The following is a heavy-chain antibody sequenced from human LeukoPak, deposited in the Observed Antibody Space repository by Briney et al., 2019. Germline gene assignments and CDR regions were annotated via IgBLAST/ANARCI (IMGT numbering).Heavy chain of an antibody. Sequence: GGSLRLSCAASGFTFSSYWMSWVRQAPGKGLEWVANIKQDGSEKYYVDSVKGRFTISRDNSKNTLYLQMNSLRAEDTAVYYCARDGTISNYYDSSGYYYPLDYWGQGTLVTVSS. CDR2: IKQDGSEK. CDR3: ARDGTISNYYDSSGYYYPLDY. D-gene: IGHD3-22*01. V-gene: IGHV3-7*01. J-gene: IGHJ4*02. CDR1: GFTFSSYW.